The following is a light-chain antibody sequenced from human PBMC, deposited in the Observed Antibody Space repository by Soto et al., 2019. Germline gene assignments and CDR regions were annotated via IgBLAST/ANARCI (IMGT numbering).Light chain of an antibody. V-gene: IGKV1-5*01. Sequence: IQMTQSPSTLSGSVGDRVTITCRASQTISSWLAWYQQKPGKAPKLLIYAASSLHSGVPSRFSGSGSGTEFTLTISSLQPDDFGTYYCQQYNSYPYTFGQGTRLEI. CDR1: QTISSW. J-gene: IGKJ5*01. CDR3: QQYNSYPYT. CDR2: AAS.